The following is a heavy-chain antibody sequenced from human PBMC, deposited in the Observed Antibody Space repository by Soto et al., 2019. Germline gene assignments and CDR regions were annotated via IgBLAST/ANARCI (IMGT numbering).Heavy chain of an antibody. CDR2: ISWNSGSI. J-gene: IGHJ4*02. CDR3: AKAVGSYGNFDY. V-gene: IGHV3-9*01. Sequence: EVQLVESGGGLVQPGRSLRLSCAASGFTFDDYAMHWVRQAPGKGLEWVSRISWNSGSIGYADPVKGRFTISRDNAKNSLYLQMNSLRAEDTALYYCAKAVGSYGNFDYWGQGTLVTVSS. D-gene: IGHD5-18*01. CDR1: GFTFDDYA.